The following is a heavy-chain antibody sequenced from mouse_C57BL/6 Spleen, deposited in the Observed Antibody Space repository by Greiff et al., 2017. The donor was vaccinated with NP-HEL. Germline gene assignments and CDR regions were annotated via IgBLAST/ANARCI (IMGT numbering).Heavy chain of an antibody. V-gene: IGHV1-50*01. D-gene: IGHD2-4*01. CDR2: IDPSDSYT. CDR3: ARGDYDYDGRIY. CDR1: GYTFTSYW. Sequence: QVQLQQPGAELVKPGASVKLSCKASGYTFTSYWMQWVKQRPGQGLEWIGEIDPSDSYTNYNQKFKGKATLTVDTSSSTAYMQLSSLTSEDSAVYYCARGDYDYDGRIYWGQGTTLTVSS. J-gene: IGHJ2*01.